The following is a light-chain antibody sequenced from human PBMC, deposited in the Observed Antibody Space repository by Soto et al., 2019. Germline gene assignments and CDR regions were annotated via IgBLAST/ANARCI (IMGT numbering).Light chain of an antibody. Sequence: TQSPSSLSASVGDIVTITCRASQGISSFLAWYQQKPGKAPKLLIYAASTLQSGVPSRFSGSGSGTDFTLTISSLQPDDFATYYCQHYNSYSEAFGQGTKVDIK. CDR2: AAS. CDR1: QGISSF. CDR3: QHYNSYSEA. J-gene: IGKJ1*01. V-gene: IGKV1-9*01.